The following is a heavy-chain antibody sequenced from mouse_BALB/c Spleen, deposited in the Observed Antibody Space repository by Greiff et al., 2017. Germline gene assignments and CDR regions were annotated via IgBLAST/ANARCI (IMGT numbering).Heavy chain of an antibody. CDR1: GFSLTGYG. D-gene: IGHD1-1*01. CDR2: IWGDGST. CDR3: ARDGSSYYYAMDY. J-gene: IGHJ4*01. Sequence: VQLHQSGPGLVAPSQSLSITCTVSGFSLTGYGVNWVRQPPGKGLEWLGMIWGDGSTDYNSALKSRLSISKDNSKSQVFLKMNSLQTDDTARYYCARDGSSYYYAMDYWGQGTSVTVSS. V-gene: IGHV2-6-7*01.